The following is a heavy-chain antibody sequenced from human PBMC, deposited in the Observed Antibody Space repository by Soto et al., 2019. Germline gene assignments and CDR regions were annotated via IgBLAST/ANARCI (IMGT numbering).Heavy chain of an antibody. CDR1: GFTFSDYY. D-gene: IGHD3-9*01. CDR2: ISSSGSTI. V-gene: IGHV3-11*01. Sequence: GGSLRLSCAASGFTFSDYYMSWIRQAPGKGLEWVSYISSSGSTIYYADSVKGRFTISRDNAKNSLYLQMNSLSAEDTAVYYCARDFPVLRYFDWPGYFDYWGQGTLVTVSS. J-gene: IGHJ4*02. CDR3: ARDFPVLRYFDWPGYFDY.